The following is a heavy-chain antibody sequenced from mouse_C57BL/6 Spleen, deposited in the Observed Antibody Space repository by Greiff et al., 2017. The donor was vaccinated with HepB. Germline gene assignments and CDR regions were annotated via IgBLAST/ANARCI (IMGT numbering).Heavy chain of an antibody. Sequence: QVQLQQPGAELVRPVSSVKLSCKASGYTFTSYWMHWVKQRPIQGLEWIGNIDPSDSETHYNQKFKDKATLTVDKSSITAYMQLSSLTSEDSSVYYCARKGSAGYNYAMDYWGQGTSVTVSS. CDR2: IDPSDSET. D-gene: IGHD3-2*02. CDR3: ARKGSAGYNYAMDY. J-gene: IGHJ4*01. V-gene: IGHV1-52*01. CDR1: GYTFTSYW.